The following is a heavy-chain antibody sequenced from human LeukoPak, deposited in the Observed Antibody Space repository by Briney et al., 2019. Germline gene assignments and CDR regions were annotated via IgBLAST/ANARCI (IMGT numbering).Heavy chain of an antibody. Sequence: GGSLRLSCAASGFTFSSYAMSWVRQAPGKGLEWVSAISGSGGSTYYADSVKGRFTISRDNSKNTLYLQMNSLRAEDTAVYCCAKDSQALRYFDWPPGAWGQGTLVTVSS. CDR2: ISGSGGST. D-gene: IGHD3-9*01. CDR3: AKDSQALRYFDWPPGA. CDR1: GFTFSSYA. J-gene: IGHJ5*02. V-gene: IGHV3-23*01.